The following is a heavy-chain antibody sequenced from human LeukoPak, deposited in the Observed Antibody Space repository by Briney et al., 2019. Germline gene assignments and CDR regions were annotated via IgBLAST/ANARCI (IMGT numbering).Heavy chain of an antibody. V-gene: IGHV4-31*03. D-gene: IGHD3-10*01. CDR3: ARDKNSGSFDY. CDR1: GGSISSGGYY. CDR2: IYYTGST. Sequence: SQTLSLTCTVSGGSISSGGYYWTWIRQHPGKGLEYIGYIYYTGSTYSNPSLKSRVTISVDTSKNQFSLKLSSVTAADTAMYYCARDKNSGSFDYWGQGTPVTVSS. J-gene: IGHJ4*02.